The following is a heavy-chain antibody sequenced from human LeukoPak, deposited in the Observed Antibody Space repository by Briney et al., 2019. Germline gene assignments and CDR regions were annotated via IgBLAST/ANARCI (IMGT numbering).Heavy chain of an antibody. V-gene: IGHV3-48*03. CDR2: ISSSGSTI. D-gene: IGHD4-17*01. CDR1: GFTFSSYE. Sequence: GGSLRLSCAASGFTFSSYEMNWVRQAPGKGLEWVSYISSSGSTIYYADSVKGRFTISRDNSKNTLYLQMNSLRAEDTAVYYCARGSNGDYMFDYWGQGTLVTVSS. CDR3: ARGSNGDYMFDY. J-gene: IGHJ4*02.